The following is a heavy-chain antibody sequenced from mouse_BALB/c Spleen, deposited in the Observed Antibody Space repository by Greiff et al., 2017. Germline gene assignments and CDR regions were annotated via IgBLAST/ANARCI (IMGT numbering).Heavy chain of an antibody. CDR2: IWGDGST. V-gene: IGHV2-6-7*01. J-gene: IGHJ3*01. Sequence: VKLMESGPGLVAPSQSLSITCTVSGFSLTGYGVNWVRQPPGKGLEWLGMIWGDGSTDYNSALKSRLSISKDNSKSQVFLKMNSLQTDDTARYYCARESGYYPAWFAYWGQGTLVTVSA. D-gene: IGHD2-3*01. CDR1: GFSLTGYG. CDR3: ARESGYYPAWFAY.